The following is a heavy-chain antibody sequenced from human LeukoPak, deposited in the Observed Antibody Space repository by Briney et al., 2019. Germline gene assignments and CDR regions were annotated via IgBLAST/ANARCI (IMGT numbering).Heavy chain of an antibody. CDR2: ISWNSGSI. Sequence: GRSLRLSCAASGFTFDDYAMHWVRQAPGKGLEWVSGISWNSGSIGYADSVKGRFTISRDNAKNSLYLHMNSLRAEDTALYYCAKDIGYYDILTGYSEAFDIWGQGTMVTVSS. V-gene: IGHV3-9*01. D-gene: IGHD3-9*01. J-gene: IGHJ3*02. CDR3: AKDIGYYDILTGYSEAFDI. CDR1: GFTFDDYA.